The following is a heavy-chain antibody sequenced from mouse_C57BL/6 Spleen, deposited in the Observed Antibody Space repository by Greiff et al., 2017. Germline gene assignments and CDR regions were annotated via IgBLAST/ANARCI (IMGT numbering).Heavy chain of an antibody. CDR2: IYPGDGDT. D-gene: IGHD1-1*01. CDR1: GYAFSSYW. CDR3: ARSGVYYYGSNFDD. V-gene: IGHV1-80*01. Sequence: QVQLQQSGAELVKPGASVKISCKASGYAFSSYWMNWVKQRPGQGLEWIGQIYPGDGDTNYNGKFKGKATLTADTSSSTAYMQLSSLTSEDSAVYFCARSGVYYYGSNFDDWGQGTTVTVSS. J-gene: IGHJ2*01.